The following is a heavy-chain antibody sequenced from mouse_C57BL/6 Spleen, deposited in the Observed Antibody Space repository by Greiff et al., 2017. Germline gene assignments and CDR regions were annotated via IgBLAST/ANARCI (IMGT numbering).Heavy chain of an antibody. CDR2: INPSSGYT. V-gene: IGHV1-7*01. Sequence: QVQLQQSGAELAKPGASVKLSCKASGYTFTSYWMHWVKQRPGQGLEWIGYINPSSGYTKYNQKFKDKATLPADKSSSTAYMQLSSLTYEDSAVYYCAREDYYYGSSYYFDYWGQGTTLTVSS. CDR1: GYTFTSYW. CDR3: AREDYYYGSSYYFDY. D-gene: IGHD1-1*01. J-gene: IGHJ2*01.